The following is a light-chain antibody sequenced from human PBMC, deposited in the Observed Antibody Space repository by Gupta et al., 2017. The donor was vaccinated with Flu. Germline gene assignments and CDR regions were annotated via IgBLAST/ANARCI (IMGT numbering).Light chain of an antibody. CDR2: AAS. CDR3: LQSYNCPRT. V-gene: IGKV3-15*01. CDR1: QSISSN. Sequence: DIEMTQSPASLSVSVGDRVTISCRASQSISSNLSWYQQKPGQAPRLLIYAASSMASGVPVRFSGSGSGTEFALTISSLQSEDFAVYYCLQSYNCPRTFGQGTKVEIK. J-gene: IGKJ2*01.